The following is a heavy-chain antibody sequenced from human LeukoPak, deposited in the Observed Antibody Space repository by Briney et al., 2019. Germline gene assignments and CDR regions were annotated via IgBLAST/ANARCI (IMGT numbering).Heavy chain of an antibody. CDR1: GYTFTGYY. V-gene: IGHV1-2*02. D-gene: IGHD6-13*01. CDR3: ARDVEAAAGTKLDY. CDR2: INPNSGGT. J-gene: IGHJ4*02. Sequence: ASVKVSCKASGYTFTGYYMHWVRQAPGQGLEWMGWINPNSGGTNYAQKFQGRVTMTRDTSISIAYMELSRLRSDDTAVYYCARDVEAAAGTKLDYWGQGALVTVSS.